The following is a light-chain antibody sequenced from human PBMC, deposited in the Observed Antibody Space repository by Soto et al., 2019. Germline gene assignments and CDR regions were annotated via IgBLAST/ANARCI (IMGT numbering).Light chain of an antibody. CDR2: GAS. Sequence: DIVLTQASPTLSVGYGERATLSCRASQSVSSNLAWYQQKPGQAPRLLIYGASSRATGIPSRFSGSGFGTDFTLTISSLQPEDIATYYCQLSTSLPPWTLGQGTKVDI. CDR1: QSVSSN. CDR3: QLSTSLPPWT. J-gene: IGKJ1*01. V-gene: IGKV3D-15*01.